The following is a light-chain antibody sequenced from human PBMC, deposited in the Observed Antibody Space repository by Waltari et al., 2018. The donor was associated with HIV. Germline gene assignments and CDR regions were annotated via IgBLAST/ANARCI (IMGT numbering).Light chain of an antibody. CDR2: LGS. CDR3: MQTLQTPPWT. J-gene: IGKJ1*01. V-gene: IGKV2-28*01. CDR1: QSLLHSNGYNC. Sequence: DIELTQSPLSLPVTPGEPASISCRSTQSLLHSNGYNCLNWYLQKPGQSPQLLIYLGSNRASGVPDRFSGSGSGTDFTLKISRVEAEDFGVYYCMQTLQTPPWTFGQGTKVEIK.